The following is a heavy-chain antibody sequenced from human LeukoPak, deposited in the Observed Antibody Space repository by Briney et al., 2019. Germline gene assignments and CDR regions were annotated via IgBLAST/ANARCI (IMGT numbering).Heavy chain of an antibody. Sequence: ASVKVSCKASGYTFTGYYMHWVRQAPGQGLEWMGWINPNSGGTNYAQKFQGRVTMTRDTSISTAYMELSRLRSDDTAVYYCARETTVTTYYYYVMDVWGQGTTVTVSS. D-gene: IGHD4-17*01. CDR3: ARETTVTTYYYYVMDV. J-gene: IGHJ6*02. CDR1: GYTFTGYY. CDR2: INPNSGGT. V-gene: IGHV1-2*02.